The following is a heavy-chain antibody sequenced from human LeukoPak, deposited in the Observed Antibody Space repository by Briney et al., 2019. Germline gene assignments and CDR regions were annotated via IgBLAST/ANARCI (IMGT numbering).Heavy chain of an antibody. CDR3: ARDSRDYGGNSDY. D-gene: IGHD4-23*01. CDR1: GGSISSYY. CDR2: IYYSGST. Sequence: SETLSLTCTVSGGSISSYYWSWIRQPPGKGLEWIGYIYYSGSTKYNPSLKSRVTMSVDTSKNQFSLKLSSVTAADTAVYYCARDSRDYGGNSDYWGQGILVTVSS. J-gene: IGHJ4*02. V-gene: IGHV4-59*01.